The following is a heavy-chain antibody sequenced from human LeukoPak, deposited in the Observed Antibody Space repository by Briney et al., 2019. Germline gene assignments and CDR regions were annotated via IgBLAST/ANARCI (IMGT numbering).Heavy chain of an antibody. CDR3: AKFFGGYNRIDY. D-gene: IGHD3-16*01. CDR1: GFTFSSYW. Sequence: GGSLRLSCAASGFTFSSYWMSWVRQAPGKGLEWVANIKQDGSEKYYVDSVKGRLTISRDNAKNSLYLQMNSLRAGDRAVYSGAKFFGGYNRIDYGGQGTLVTVSS. J-gene: IGHJ4*02. V-gene: IGHV3-7*03. CDR2: IKQDGSEK.